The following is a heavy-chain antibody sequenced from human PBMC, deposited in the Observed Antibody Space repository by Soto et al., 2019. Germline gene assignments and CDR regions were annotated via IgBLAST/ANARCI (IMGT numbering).Heavy chain of an antibody. D-gene: IGHD2-15*01. CDR3: ARLGYCSGGSCYR. J-gene: IGHJ4*02. CDR1: GGSISSYY. Sequence: SETLSLTCTVSGGSISSYYWSWIRQPPGKGQEWIGYIYYSGSTNYNPSLKSRVTISVDTSKNQFSLKLSSVTAADTAVYYCARLGYCSGGSCYRWGQRTLVTVSS. V-gene: IGHV4-59*08. CDR2: IYYSGST.